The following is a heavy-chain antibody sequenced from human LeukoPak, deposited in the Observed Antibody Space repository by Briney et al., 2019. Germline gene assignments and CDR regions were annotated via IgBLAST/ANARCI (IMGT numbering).Heavy chain of an antibody. CDR2: ISAYNGNT. CDR3: ARDMVTMVRGVTEDALDY. J-gene: IGHJ4*02. Sequence: GASVNVSCKASGYTFTSYGISWVRQAPGQGLEWMGWISAYNGNTNYAQKLQGRVTMTTDTSTSTAYMELRSLRSDDTAVYYCARDMVTMVRGVTEDALDYWGQGTLVTVSS. CDR1: GYTFTSYG. V-gene: IGHV1-18*01. D-gene: IGHD3-10*01.